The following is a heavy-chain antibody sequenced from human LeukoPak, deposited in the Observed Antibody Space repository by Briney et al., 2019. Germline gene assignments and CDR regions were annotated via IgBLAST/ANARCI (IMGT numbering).Heavy chain of an antibody. Sequence: SETLSLTCTVSGPSINSHYWSWIRQPPGKGLEWIGYISYSGSTNYNPSLKSRVIISVDTSKTHFSLNLSSVTAADTAFYYCARHRVSGSSYSALDYWGQGTLVSVSS. D-gene: IGHD1-26*01. CDR1: GPSINSHY. J-gene: IGHJ4*02. V-gene: IGHV4-59*08. CDR2: ISYSGST. CDR3: ARHRVSGSSYSALDY.